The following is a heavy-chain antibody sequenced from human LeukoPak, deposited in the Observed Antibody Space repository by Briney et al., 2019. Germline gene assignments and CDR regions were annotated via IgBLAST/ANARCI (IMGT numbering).Heavy chain of an antibody. V-gene: IGHV3-53*01. D-gene: IGHD5-24*01. Sequence: GGSLRLSCTASEFTVSRNYMLWVRQAPGKGLEWVSLIFGNGDTHYANSVKGRFTISRDTSKNTVSLQMNSLRVEDTAMYYCTRDQMNYWGQGTLVTVSS. CDR2: IFGNGDT. CDR1: EFTVSRNY. J-gene: IGHJ4*02. CDR3: TRDQMNY.